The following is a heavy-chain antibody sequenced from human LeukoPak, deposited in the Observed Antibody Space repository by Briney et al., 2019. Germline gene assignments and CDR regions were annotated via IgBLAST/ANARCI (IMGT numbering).Heavy chain of an antibody. J-gene: IGHJ6*03. V-gene: IGHV3-48*03. CDR1: GFTFSSYE. CDR3: AREITSNYYDSSGYSAQSYMDV. D-gene: IGHD3-22*01. CDR2: ISSSGSTI. Sequence: PGGSLRLSCAASGFTFSSYEMNWVRQAPGKGLDWVSYISSSGSTIYYADSVKGRFTISRDNAKNSLYLQMNSLRAEDTAVYYCAREITSNYYDSSGYSAQSYMDVWGKGTTVTVSS.